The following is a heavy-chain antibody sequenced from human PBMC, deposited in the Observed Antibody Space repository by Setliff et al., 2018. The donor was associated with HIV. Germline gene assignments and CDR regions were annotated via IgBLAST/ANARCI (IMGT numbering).Heavy chain of an antibody. D-gene: IGHD3-3*01. V-gene: IGHV4-61*09. Sequence: PSETLSLTCTVSGGSISSGSYYWSWIRQPAGKGLEWIGHIYTSGSTNYNPSLRSRVTISVDTSKNQCSLKLSSVTTADTDVYYCAGRDPCSSGCYTVDYWGQGTLVTVSS. J-gene: IGHJ4*02. CDR1: GGSISSGSYY. CDR2: IYTSGST. CDR3: AGRDPCSSGCYTVDY.